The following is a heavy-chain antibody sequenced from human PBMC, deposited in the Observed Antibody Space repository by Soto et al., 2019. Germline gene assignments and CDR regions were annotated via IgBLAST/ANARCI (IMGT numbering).Heavy chain of an antibody. Sequence: SETLSLTCTVSGGSISSYYWSWIRQPPGKGLEWIGYIYYSGSTNYNPSLKSRVTISVDTSKNQFSLKLSSVTAADTAVYYCARRWVGRSSWYNWFDPWGQGTLVTVSS. CDR3: ARRWVGRSSWYNWFDP. D-gene: IGHD6-13*01. CDR1: GGSISSYY. J-gene: IGHJ5*02. CDR2: IYYSGST. V-gene: IGHV4-59*08.